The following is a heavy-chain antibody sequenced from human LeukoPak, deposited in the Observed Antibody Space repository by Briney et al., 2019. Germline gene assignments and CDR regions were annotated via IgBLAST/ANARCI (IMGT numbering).Heavy chain of an antibody. CDR3: ARNFGHYYDSSGYYYEPQDY. CDR2: INWNGGST. V-gene: IGHV3-20*04. Sequence: GGSLRLSCAASGFTFDDYGMSWVRQAPGKGLEWVSGINWNGGSTGYADSVKGRFTISRGNAKNSLYLQMNSLRAEDTALYYCARNFGHYYDSSGYYYEPQDYWGQGTLVTVSS. CDR1: GFTFDDYG. J-gene: IGHJ4*02. D-gene: IGHD3-22*01.